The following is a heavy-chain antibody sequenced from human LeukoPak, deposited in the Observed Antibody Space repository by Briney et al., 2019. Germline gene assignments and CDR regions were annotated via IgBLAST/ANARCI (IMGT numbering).Heavy chain of an antibody. CDR1: GGSISSHY. CDR2: IYYSEST. Sequence: SETLSLTCTVSGGSISSHYWSWIRQPPGKGLEWIGYIYYSESTNYNPSLKSRVTISVDTSKNQFSLKLSSVTAADTAVYYCARGAKRWFDPWGQGTLVTVSS. D-gene: IGHD4/OR15-4a*01. V-gene: IGHV4-59*11. J-gene: IGHJ5*02. CDR3: ARGAKRWFDP.